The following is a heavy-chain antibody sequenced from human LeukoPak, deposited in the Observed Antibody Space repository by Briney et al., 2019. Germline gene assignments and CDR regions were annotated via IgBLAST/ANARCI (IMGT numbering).Heavy chain of an antibody. CDR2: ISSSSSTI. CDR1: GFTFSSYS. D-gene: IGHD3-3*01. CDR3: ARDAMYYDFWSGYYDY. Sequence: GGSLRLSCAASGFTFSSYSMNWVRQAPGKGLEWVSYISSSSSTIYYADSVKGRSTISRDNAKNSLYLQMNSLRAEDTAVYYCARDAMYYDFWSGYYDYWGQGTLVTVSS. J-gene: IGHJ4*02. V-gene: IGHV3-48*04.